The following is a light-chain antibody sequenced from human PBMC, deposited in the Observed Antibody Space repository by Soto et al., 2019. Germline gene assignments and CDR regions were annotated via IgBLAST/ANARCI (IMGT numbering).Light chain of an antibody. CDR1: QDIRNN. Sequence: DIQMTQSPISLSASVGDRVTITCRASQDIRNNFAWFQQKPGKAPKSLIYDASSLQSGVPSRFSGSGSGTDFTLTIDSLQPEDFATYYCQQYKSYPYTFGQGTKVEIK. V-gene: IGKV1-16*01. CDR3: QQYKSYPYT. CDR2: DAS. J-gene: IGKJ2*01.